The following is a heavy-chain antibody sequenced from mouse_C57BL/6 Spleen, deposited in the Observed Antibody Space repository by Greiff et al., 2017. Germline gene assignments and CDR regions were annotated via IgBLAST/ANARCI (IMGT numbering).Heavy chain of an antibody. V-gene: IGHV1-39*01. CDR1: GYSFTDYN. CDR2: INPNYGTT. D-gene: IGHD1-1*01. CDR3: ARCDYYGSSYDWYFDV. J-gene: IGHJ1*03. Sequence: VQLQQSGPELVKPGASVKISCKASGYSFTDYNMNWVKQSNGKSLEWIGVINPNYGTTSYNQKFKGKATLTVDQSSSTAYMQLNSLTSEDSAVYYCARCDYYGSSYDWYFDVWGTGTTVTVSS.